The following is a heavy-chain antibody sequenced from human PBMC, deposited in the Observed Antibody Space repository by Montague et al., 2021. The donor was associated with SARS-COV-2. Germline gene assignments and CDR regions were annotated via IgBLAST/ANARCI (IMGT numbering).Heavy chain of an antibody. D-gene: IGHD2-2*01. Sequence: SETLSLTCTVSGASFGSSDWGWIRQSPGKGLEWIGYFYSVGSTDYNPSLKSRATISRDTSKNQFSLKVRSVTAADTAVYYCARESMTAAAFDIWGQGTMVTVSS. CDR1: GASFGSSD. CDR3: ARESMTAAAFDI. V-gene: IGHV4-59*01. J-gene: IGHJ3*02. CDR2: FYSVGST.